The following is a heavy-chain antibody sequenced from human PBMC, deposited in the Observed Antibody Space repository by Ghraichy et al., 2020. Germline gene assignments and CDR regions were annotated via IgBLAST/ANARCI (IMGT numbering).Heavy chain of an antibody. V-gene: IGHV4-34*01. D-gene: IGHD5-24*01. CDR2: INHSGST. Sequence: SETLSLTCAVYGGSFSGYYWSWIRQPPGKGLEFIGEINHSGSTNYNPSLKSRVTISVDTSKNQFSLKLSSVTAADTAVYYCARGKGRWLQSHPFDYWGQGTLVTVSS. J-gene: IGHJ4*02. CDR3: ARGKGRWLQSHPFDY. CDR1: GGSFSGYY.